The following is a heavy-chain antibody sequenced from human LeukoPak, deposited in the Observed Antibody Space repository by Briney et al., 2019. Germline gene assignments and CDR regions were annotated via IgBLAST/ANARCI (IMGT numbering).Heavy chain of an antibody. CDR3: ARDLRVDTAMVKPFDI. Sequence: SVKVSCKASGGTFGSYAISWVRQAPGQGLEWMGRIIPILGIANYAQKFRGRVTITADKSTSTAYMELSSLRSEDTAVYYCARDLRVDTAMVKPFDIWGQGTMVTVSS. V-gene: IGHV1-69*04. J-gene: IGHJ3*02. CDR1: GGTFGSYA. CDR2: IIPILGIA. D-gene: IGHD5-18*01.